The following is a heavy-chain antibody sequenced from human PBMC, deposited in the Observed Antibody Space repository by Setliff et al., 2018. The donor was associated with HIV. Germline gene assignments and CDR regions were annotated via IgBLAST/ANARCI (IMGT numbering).Heavy chain of an antibody. CDR3: ARREYNYVPRAFDL. D-gene: IGHD5-18*01. V-gene: IGHV3-48*01. Sequence: PGGSLRLSCAASGFAFSSYSMSWVRQVPGKGLEWIAYIYTSSSTIHYGDSVKGRFTISRDNAKNSVYLQMNSLRAEDTAVYYCARREYNYVPRAFDLWGQGTMVTV. J-gene: IGHJ3*01. CDR1: GFAFSSYS. CDR2: IYTSSSTI.